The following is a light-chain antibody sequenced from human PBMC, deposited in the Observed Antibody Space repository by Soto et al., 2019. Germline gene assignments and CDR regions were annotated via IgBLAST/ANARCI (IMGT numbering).Light chain of an antibody. CDR1: SSDVGGYKF. CDR3: CSYAGFYTSV. J-gene: IGLJ1*01. Sequence: QSVLTQPRSVSGFPGQSVTISCTGTSSDVGGYKFVSWYQQHPGKAPKFMIYEVSKRPSGVPDRFSGSKSGNTAFLTISGLQAEDEADYYCCSYAGFYTSVFGTGTKVTVL. CDR2: EVS. V-gene: IGLV2-11*01.